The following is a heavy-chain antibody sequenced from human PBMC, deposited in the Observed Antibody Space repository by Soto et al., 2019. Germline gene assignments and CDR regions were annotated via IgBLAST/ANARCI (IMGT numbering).Heavy chain of an antibody. V-gene: IGHV3-74*01. Sequence: GGSLRLSCAASGFTFSSYWMHWVRQAPGKGLVWVSRINGDGSSTSYADSVQGRFTISRDNAKNTLYLQMNSLRAEDTAVYYCARDLSGGVIALDAFDIWGQGRMVIVSS. D-gene: IGHD3-16*02. CDR2: INGDGSST. J-gene: IGHJ3*02. CDR1: GFTFSSYW. CDR3: ARDLSGGVIALDAFDI.